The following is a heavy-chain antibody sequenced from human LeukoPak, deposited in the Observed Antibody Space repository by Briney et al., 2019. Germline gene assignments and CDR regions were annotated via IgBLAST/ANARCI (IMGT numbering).Heavy chain of an antibody. Sequence: ASVKVSCKASGYTFTGYYIHWVRQAPGQGLEWMGWINPHSGGTNYAQKFQGGVTMTRDTSITTAYMELSRLRSDDTAVYYCARAYSSSWYGENWFDPWGQGTLVTVSS. J-gene: IGHJ5*02. V-gene: IGHV1-2*02. CDR1: GYTFTGYY. D-gene: IGHD6-13*01. CDR3: ARAYSSSWYGENWFDP. CDR2: INPHSGGT.